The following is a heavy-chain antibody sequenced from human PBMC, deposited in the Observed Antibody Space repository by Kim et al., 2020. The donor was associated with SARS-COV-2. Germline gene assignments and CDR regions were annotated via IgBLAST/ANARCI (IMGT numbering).Heavy chain of an antibody. Sequence: DSWKGRFTISRDNAKDSLDLQMNSLRAEDTALYYCAKDMVGILPGYFVYWGQGTLVTVSS. V-gene: IGHV3-9*01. D-gene: IGHD2-21*01. J-gene: IGHJ4*02. CDR3: AKDMVGILPGYFVY.